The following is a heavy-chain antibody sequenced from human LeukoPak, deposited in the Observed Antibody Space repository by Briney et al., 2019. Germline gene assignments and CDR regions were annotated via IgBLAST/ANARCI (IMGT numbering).Heavy chain of an antibody. D-gene: IGHD2-2*02. CDR3: AKEHDYTNAAPVWGFDS. CDR1: GFTFSVYA. V-gene: IGHV3-23*01. J-gene: IGHJ4*02. CDR2: ISGSSSHT. Sequence: TGRSMRLSCAASGFTFSVYAMSWVRQAPGKGLEWVSGISGSSSHTKDADFVRGRFTIYRDNSRNTLFLQLNSLTAEDTAVYYCAKEHDYTNAAPVWGFDSWGQGSLVIVSS.